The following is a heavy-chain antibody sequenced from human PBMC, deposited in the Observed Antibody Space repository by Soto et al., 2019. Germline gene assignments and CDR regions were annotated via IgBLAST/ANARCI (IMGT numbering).Heavy chain of an antibody. V-gene: IGHV4-4*02. J-gene: IGHJ4*02. CDR2: IYHSGST. CDR1: GGSISSSNW. Sequence: QVQLQESGPGLVNPSGTLSLTCAVSGGSISSSNWWSWVRQPPGKGLEWIGEIYHSGSTNYNPSLKSRVTISVDKSKNQFSLKLSSVTAADTAVYYCASHGRGSWGRSPFDYWGQGTLVTVSS. D-gene: IGHD1-26*01. CDR3: ASHGRGSWGRSPFDY.